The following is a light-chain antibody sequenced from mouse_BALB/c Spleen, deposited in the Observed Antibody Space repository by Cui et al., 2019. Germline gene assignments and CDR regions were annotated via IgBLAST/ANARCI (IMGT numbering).Light chain of an antibody. Sequence: DILLTQSQAILSVSPGERVSYSCRASQSIGTSIHWYQQRTNGSPRLLIKYASESISGIPSRFSGSGSGTDFTLSINSVESEDIADYYCQQSNSWPYTFGGGTKLEIK. CDR3: QQSNSWPYT. J-gene: IGKJ2*01. CDR2: YAS. CDR1: QSIGTS. V-gene: IGKV5-48*01.